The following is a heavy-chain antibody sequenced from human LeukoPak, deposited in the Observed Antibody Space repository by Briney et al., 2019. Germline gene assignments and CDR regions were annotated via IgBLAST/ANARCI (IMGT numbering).Heavy chain of an antibody. J-gene: IGHJ5*02. CDR2: ISAYNGST. Sequence: ASVKVSCKASGYTFTSYGISWVRQAPGQGLEWMGWISAYNGSTNYAQKLQGRVTMTTDTSTSTAYLELRSLRSDDTAVYYCARDFGNSRLKNWFDPWGQGTLVTVSS. D-gene: IGHD4-23*01. CDR3: ARDFGNSRLKNWFDP. V-gene: IGHV1-18*01. CDR1: GYTFTSYG.